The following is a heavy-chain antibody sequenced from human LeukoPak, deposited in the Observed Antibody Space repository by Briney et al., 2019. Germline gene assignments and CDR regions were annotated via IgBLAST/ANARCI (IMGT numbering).Heavy chain of an antibody. J-gene: IGHJ4*02. Sequence: GASVKVSCKASGYTFTSYGISWVRQAPGQGLEWMGWISAYNGNTNYAQKLQGRVTMTTDTSTSTAYMELRSLRSDDTAVYYCARGRDYYGSGSYPYWGQGTLVTVSS. CDR1: GYTFTSYG. D-gene: IGHD3-10*01. V-gene: IGHV1-18*01. CDR2: ISAYNGNT. CDR3: ARGRDYYGSGSYPY.